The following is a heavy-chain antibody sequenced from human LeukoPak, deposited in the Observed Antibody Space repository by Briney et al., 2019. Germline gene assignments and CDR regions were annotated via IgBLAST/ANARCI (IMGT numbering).Heavy chain of an antibody. CDR3: ARGNDYVWGSYRRSFDY. CDR2: INHSGST. D-gene: IGHD3-16*02. J-gene: IGHJ4*02. CDR1: GGTFSGYY. Sequence: SETLSLTCAVYGGTFSGYYWSWIRQPPGKGLEWIGEINHSGSTNYNPSLKSRVTISVDTSKNQFSLKLSSVTAADTAVYYCARGNDYVWGSYRRSFDYWGQGTLVTVSS. V-gene: IGHV4-34*01.